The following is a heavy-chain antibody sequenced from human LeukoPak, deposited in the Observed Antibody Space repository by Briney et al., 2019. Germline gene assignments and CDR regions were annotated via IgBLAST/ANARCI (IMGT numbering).Heavy chain of an antibody. V-gene: IGHV3-23*01. Sequence: GGSLRLSCAASGFTFSSYAMSWVRQAPGKGLEWVSAISGSGGSTYYADSVKGRFTISRDNSKNMLYLQMNSLRDEDTAVYYCATEGIYSNWNDYYYYYGMDVWGQGTTVTVSS. CDR1: GFTFSSYA. CDR2: ISGSGGST. J-gene: IGHJ6*02. D-gene: IGHD4-4*01. CDR3: ATEGIYSNWNDYYYYYGMDV.